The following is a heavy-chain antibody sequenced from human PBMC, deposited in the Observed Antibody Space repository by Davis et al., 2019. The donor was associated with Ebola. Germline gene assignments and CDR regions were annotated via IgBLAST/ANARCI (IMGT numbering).Heavy chain of an antibody. J-gene: IGHJ5*02. Sequence: PGGSLRLSCTVSGGSISSYYWSWIRQPAGKGLEWIGRIYTSGSTNYNPSLKSRVTMSVDTSKNQFSLKLSSVTAADTAVYYCARGDRFDPWGQGILVIVSS. CDR1: GGSISSYY. CDR2: IYTSGST. V-gene: IGHV4-4*07. CDR3: ARGDRFDP.